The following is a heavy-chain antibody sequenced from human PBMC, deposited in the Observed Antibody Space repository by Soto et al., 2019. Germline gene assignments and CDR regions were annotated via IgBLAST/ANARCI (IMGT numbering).Heavy chain of an antibody. D-gene: IGHD2-8*02. Sequence: SETLSLTCAVSGDSISSNYWWSWVRQPPGKGLEWIGEIYHSGSTNYYPSLRSRVTISVDTSKNQFSLKLTSVTAADTAVYYCARDKITGLFDYWGQGTLVTVSS. CDR1: GDSISSNYW. J-gene: IGHJ4*02. CDR2: IYHSGST. V-gene: IGHV4-4*02. CDR3: ARDKITGLFDY.